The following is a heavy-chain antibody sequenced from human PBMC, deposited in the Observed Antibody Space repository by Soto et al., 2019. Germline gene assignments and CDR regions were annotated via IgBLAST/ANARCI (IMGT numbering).Heavy chain of an antibody. CDR1: GGSISSSSYY. D-gene: IGHD5-12*01. CDR3: ARPRVATMGNWFDP. J-gene: IGHJ5*02. V-gene: IGHV4-39*01. Sequence: PSETLSLTCTVSGGSISSSSYYWGWIRQPPGKGLEWIGSIYYSGSTYYNPSLKSRVTISVDTSKNQFSLKLSSVTAADTAVYYCARPRVATMGNWFDPWGQGTLVTVSS. CDR2: IYYSGST.